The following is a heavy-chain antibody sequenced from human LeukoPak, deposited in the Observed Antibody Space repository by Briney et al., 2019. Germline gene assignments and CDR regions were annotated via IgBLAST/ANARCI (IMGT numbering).Heavy chain of an antibody. CDR2: ISGSGGST. CDR3: AKDRDEGFGELLPVVFDY. V-gene: IGHV3-23*01. CDR1: RFTFGGYG. D-gene: IGHD3-10*01. Sequence: PGGSLRLSCAASRFTFGGYGMSWLRQAPGKGLEWVSSISGSGGSTHYADSVKGRFTISRDNSKNALFLRMNSLRAEDTAVYYCAKDRDEGFGELLPVVFDYWGQGTRVTVSS. J-gene: IGHJ4*02.